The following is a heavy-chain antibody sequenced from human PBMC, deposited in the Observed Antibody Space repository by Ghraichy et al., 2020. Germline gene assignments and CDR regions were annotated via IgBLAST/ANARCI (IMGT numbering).Heavy chain of an antibody. CDR2: ISGSGGST. Sequence: GGSLRLSCAASGFTFSSYAMSWVRQAPGKGLEWVSAISGSGGSTYYADSVKGRFTISRDNSKNTLYLQMNSLRAEDTAVYYCAAPDYYDSSGYYYFYWGQGTLVTVSS. CDR1: GFTFSSYA. CDR3: AAPDYYDSSGYYYFY. D-gene: IGHD3-22*01. V-gene: IGHV3-23*01. J-gene: IGHJ4*02.